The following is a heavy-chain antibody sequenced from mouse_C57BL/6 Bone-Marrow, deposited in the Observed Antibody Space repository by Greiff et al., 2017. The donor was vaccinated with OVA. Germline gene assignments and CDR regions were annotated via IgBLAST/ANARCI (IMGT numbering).Heavy chain of an antibody. CDR2: ISNGGGST. CDR3: ARDGSYYDYDDFDY. V-gene: IGHV5-12*01. J-gene: IGHJ2*01. D-gene: IGHD2-4*01. CDR1: GFTFSDYY. Sequence: DVKLVESGGGLVQPGGSLKLSCAASGFTFSDYYMYWVRQTPEKRLEWVAYISNGGGSTYYTDTVKGRFTIDRDNTKNTLYLQMSRLKSEDTAMYYCARDGSYYDYDDFDYWGQGTTLTVSS.